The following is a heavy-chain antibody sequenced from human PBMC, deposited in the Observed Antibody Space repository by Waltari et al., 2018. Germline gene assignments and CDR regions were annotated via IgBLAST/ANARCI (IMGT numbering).Heavy chain of an antibody. CDR3: ARGLQQGHLEY. CDR1: GLTLSKYS. J-gene: IGHJ4*02. Sequence: EVQLVECGGGVAQPGGALRRPCAAWGLTLSKYSMFWVRQAPGKGLEWVSYISSSSSPILYADSMRGRFTISRDNAKNSLYLQMNSLRAEDTAVYYCARGLQQGHLEYWGQGTLVTVST. V-gene: IGHV3-48*04. CDR2: ISSSSSPI. D-gene: IGHD2-2*01.